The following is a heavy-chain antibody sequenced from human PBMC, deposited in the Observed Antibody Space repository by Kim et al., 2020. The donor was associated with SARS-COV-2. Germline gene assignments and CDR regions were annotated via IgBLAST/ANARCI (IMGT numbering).Heavy chain of an antibody. CDR1: GFTFSSYS. V-gene: IGHV3-21*01. D-gene: IGHD2-15*01. CDR2: ISSSGSYI. J-gene: IGHJ5*02. CDR3: ASLGVVVVAATGGPNWFDP. Sequence: GGSLRLSCAASGFTFSSYSMNWVRQAPGKGLEWVSSISSSGSYIYYADSVKGRFTISRDNAKNSLYLQMNSLRAEDTAVYYCASLGVVVVAATGGPNWFDPWGQGTLVTVSS.